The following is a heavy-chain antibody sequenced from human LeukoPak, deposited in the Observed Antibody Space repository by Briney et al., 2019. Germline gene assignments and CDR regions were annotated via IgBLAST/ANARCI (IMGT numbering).Heavy chain of an antibody. CDR1: GGSTSSHSFY. CDR3: ARLRYYGSGSPTLDY. J-gene: IGHJ4*02. D-gene: IGHD3-10*01. V-gene: IGHV4-39*01. Sequence: PSETLSLTCTVSGGSTSSHSFYWGWIRQPPGKGLEWIGSIYYSGNTYYNPSLKSRVTISVDTSKNQFSLRLSSVTAADTAVYHCARLRYYGSGSPTLDYWGQGTLVTVSS. CDR2: IYYSGNT.